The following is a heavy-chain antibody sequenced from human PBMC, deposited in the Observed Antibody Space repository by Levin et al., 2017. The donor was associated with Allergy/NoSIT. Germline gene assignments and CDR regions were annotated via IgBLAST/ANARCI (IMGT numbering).Heavy chain of an antibody. Sequence: SETLSLTCTVSGDSGSGTFYWTWIRQSPGRGLEWLGYIFSSGGTNSNPSLKSRATISLDSSKNRFFLTLTSVIPADTAVYYCATGGAATPDHWGQGTLVTVSS. J-gene: IGHJ1*01. D-gene: IGHD1-26*01. CDR1: GDSGSGTFY. CDR2: IFSSGGT. CDR3: ATGGAATPDH. V-gene: IGHV4-61*01.